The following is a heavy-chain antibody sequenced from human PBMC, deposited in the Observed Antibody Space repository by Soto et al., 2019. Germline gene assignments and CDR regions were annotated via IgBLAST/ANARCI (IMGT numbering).Heavy chain of an antibody. J-gene: IGHJ3*02. CDR2: INPIFGTT. CDR3: ATTGTYYDSSGYAYAFDI. D-gene: IGHD3-22*01. Sequence: ASVKVSCKASGGTPSRHAFTWVRQAPGKGLEWMGAINPIFGTTKFAQKFQGRVTITADESTSTAYMDLSSLRSDDTAVYYCATTGTYYDSSGYAYAFDIWGQGTMVTVSS. V-gene: IGHV1-69*13. CDR1: GGTPSRHA.